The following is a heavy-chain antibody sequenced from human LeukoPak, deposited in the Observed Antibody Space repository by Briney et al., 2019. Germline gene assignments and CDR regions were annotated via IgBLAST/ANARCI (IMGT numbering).Heavy chain of an antibody. Sequence: GGSLRLSCAASGFTFSSYDMHWVRQATGKGLEWVSAIGTAGDTYYPGSVKGRFTISRENAKNSLYLQMNSPRAGDTAVYYCARDPYGSGKVYNWFDPWGQGTLVTVPS. CDR2: IGTAGDT. J-gene: IGHJ5*02. D-gene: IGHD3-10*01. V-gene: IGHV3-13*01. CDR3: ARDPYGSGKVYNWFDP. CDR1: GFTFSSYD.